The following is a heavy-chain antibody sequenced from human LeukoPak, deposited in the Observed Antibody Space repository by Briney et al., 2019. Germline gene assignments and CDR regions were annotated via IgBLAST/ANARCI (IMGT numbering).Heavy chain of an antibody. CDR2: IIPILGIA. CDR1: AATFSSYA. V-gene: IGHV1-69*04. D-gene: IGHD3-10*01. J-gene: IGHJ6*02. Sequence: GSSVKLSFKASAATFSSYANSWVRHAPGQGLEWMGRIIPILGIANYAQKFQGRVTITADKSTSTAYMELSSLRSEETAVYYCARERGFGNTPFYYYYYGMDVWGQGTTVTVSS. CDR3: ARERGFGNTPFYYYYYGMDV.